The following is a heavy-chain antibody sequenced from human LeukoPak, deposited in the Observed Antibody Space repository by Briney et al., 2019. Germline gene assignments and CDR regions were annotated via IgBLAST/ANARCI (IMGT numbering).Heavy chain of an antibody. D-gene: IGHD6-13*01. J-gene: IGHJ5*02. Sequence: PSETLSLTCAVYGGSLSGYYWSWIRQPPGKGLEWIGEINHSGSTNYNPSLKSRVTISVDTPKNQFSLKLSSVTAADTAVCYCARAGIAAGRWFDPWGQGTLVTVSS. V-gene: IGHV4-34*01. CDR3: ARAGIAAGRWFDP. CDR1: GGSLSGYY. CDR2: INHSGST.